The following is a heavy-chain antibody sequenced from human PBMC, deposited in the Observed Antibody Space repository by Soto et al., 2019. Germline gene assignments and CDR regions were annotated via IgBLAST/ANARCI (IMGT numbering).Heavy chain of an antibody. V-gene: IGHV4-31*03. J-gene: IGHJ4*02. D-gene: IGHD4-17*01. CDR1: GGSISSGGYY. CDR3: ARVNYGDYGVDY. CDR2: IYYSGST. Sequence: SETLSLTCTVSGGSISSGGYYWSWIRQHPGKGLEWIGYIYYSGSTYYNPSLKSRVTISVDTSKNQFSLKLSSVTAADTAVYYCARVNYGDYGVDYWGQGTLVTVSS.